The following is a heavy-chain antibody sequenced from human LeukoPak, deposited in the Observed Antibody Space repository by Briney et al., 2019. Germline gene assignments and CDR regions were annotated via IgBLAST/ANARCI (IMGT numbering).Heavy chain of an antibody. CDR2: TYYRSKWHN. D-gene: IGHD3-9*01. CDR1: GDSVSSNSVA. J-gene: IGHJ4*02. CDR3: ARSRADIDY. V-gene: IGHV6-1*01. Sequence: SQTLSLTCAISGDSVSSNSVAWNWIRQSPSRGLEWLGRTYYRSKWHNDYAVSVKSRITIKPDTSKNQVSLQLNSVTPEDTAVYYCARSRADIDYWGQGTLVTVSS.